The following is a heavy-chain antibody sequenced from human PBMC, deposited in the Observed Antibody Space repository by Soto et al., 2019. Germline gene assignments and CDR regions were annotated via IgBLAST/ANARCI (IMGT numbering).Heavy chain of an antibody. CDR2: INPSGGST. Sequence: ASVKVSCKASGYTFTSYYMHWVRQAPGQGLEWMGVINPSGGSTSYAQKFQGRLTMTRDTSTSTVYMELGSLRSEDTAVYYCARGDSSGYYLNFDYWGQGTLVTVFS. J-gene: IGHJ4*02. V-gene: IGHV1-46*01. CDR1: GYTFTSYY. CDR3: ARGDSSGYYLNFDY. D-gene: IGHD3-22*01.